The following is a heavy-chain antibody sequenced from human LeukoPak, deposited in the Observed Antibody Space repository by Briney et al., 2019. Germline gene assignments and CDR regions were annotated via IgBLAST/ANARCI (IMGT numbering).Heavy chain of an antibody. D-gene: IGHD3-22*01. V-gene: IGHV4-61*01. CDR1: GYSISSGYY. J-gene: IGHJ4*02. CDR3: AREFESYYDSSGYFDY. Sequence: PSETLSLTCTVSGYSISSGYYWGWIRQPPGKGLEWIGYIYYSGSTNYNPSLKSRVTISVDTSKNQFSLKLSSVTAADTAVYYCAREFESYYDSSGYFDYWGQGTLVTVSS. CDR2: IYYSGST.